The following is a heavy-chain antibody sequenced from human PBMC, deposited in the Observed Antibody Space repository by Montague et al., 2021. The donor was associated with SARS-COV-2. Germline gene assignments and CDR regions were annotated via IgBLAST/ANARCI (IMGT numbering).Heavy chain of an antibody. V-gene: IGHV3-7*01. CDR2: INQGGTEI. CDR1: GFTVTNYW. CDR3: ARRNYGGDKYYYYGMDV. J-gene: IGHJ6*02. D-gene: IGHD4-23*01. Sequence: SLRLSCAASGFTVTNYWLSLLRQAPGKGPEWVANINQGGTEIHYXDSVNGRFTISRDNAKNSLYLQMNSLRAEDTAVYYCARRNYGGDKYYYYGMDVWGQGTTVTVSS.